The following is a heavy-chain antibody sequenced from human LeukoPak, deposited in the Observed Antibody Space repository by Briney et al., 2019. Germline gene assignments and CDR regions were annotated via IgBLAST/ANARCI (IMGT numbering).Heavy chain of an antibody. CDR3: ARVPEMIATYYFDY. CDR2: IRGSGGST. D-gene: IGHD2-21*01. CDR1: GFTFSSYA. Sequence: GGSLRLSCAASGFTFSSYAMSWVRQAPGKGLEWVSAIRGSGGSTYYADSVRGRFTISRDNSKDTLYLQMNSLRAEDTALYYCARVPEMIATYYFDYWGQGTLVTVFS. J-gene: IGHJ4*02. V-gene: IGHV3-23*01.